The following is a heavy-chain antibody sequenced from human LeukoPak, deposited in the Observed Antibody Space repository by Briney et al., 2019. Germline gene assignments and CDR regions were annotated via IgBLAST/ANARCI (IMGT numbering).Heavy chain of an antibody. Sequence: SETLSLTCAVYGGSFSGYYWGWIRQPPGKGLEWIGSIYYSGSTYYNPSLKSRVTISVDTSKNQLSLKLSSVTAADTAVYYCARVAAGIGFFQHWGQGTLVTVSS. V-gene: IGHV4-34*01. CDR1: GGSFSGYY. D-gene: IGHD6-13*01. CDR2: IYYSGST. CDR3: ARVAAGIGFFQH. J-gene: IGHJ1*01.